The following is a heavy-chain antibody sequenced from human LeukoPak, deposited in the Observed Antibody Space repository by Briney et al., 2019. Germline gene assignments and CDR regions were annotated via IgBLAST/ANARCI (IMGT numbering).Heavy chain of an antibody. V-gene: IGHV4-61*02. CDR3: ARDPQWLDGNDY. Sequence: PSETLSLTCTVSGGSISSGSYYWSWGRQPAGKGREWVGRIYSSGRTNYNPSRKRRVIISVNTTKKQFSLKLSSVTAADTAVYYCARDPQWLDGNDYWGQGTLVTVSS. CDR2: IYSSGRT. CDR1: GGSISSGSYY. J-gene: IGHJ4*02. D-gene: IGHD6-19*01.